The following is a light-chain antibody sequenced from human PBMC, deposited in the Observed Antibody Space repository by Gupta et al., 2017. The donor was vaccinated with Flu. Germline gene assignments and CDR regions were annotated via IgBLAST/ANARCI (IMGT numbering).Light chain of an antibody. Sequence: ETVLTQSPGTLSLSPGERATLSCRASQSVTNNYLGWYQQKPGQTPRLLIYAASNRATGIPARFSGSGSGTDFTLTISRLEPEDFAVYYCQQYGTPPNTFGQGTKVDI. CDR3: QQYGTPPNT. V-gene: IGKV3-20*01. J-gene: IGKJ2*01. CDR2: AAS. CDR1: QSVTNNY.